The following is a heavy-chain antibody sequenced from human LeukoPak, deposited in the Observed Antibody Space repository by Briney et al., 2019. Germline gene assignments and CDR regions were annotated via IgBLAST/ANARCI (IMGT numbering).Heavy chain of an antibody. J-gene: IGHJ4*02. D-gene: IGHD3-16*01. CDR2: ISYDLNIK. CDR3: ARDISGGGLDY. Sequence: GRSLRLSCAASGFRLSNHAMHWVRQAPGKGLEWVAMISYDLNIKYYGDSVKGRFAVSRDNSKNTLSLQMNSLRPEDTGLYYCARDISGGGLDYWGQGTLVTVST. CDR1: GFRLSNHA. V-gene: IGHV3-30*09.